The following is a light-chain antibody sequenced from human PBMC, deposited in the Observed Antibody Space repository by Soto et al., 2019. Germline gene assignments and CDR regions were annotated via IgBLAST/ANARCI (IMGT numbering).Light chain of an antibody. V-gene: IGLV2-14*01. CDR2: DVS. Sequence: QSALTQPASVSGSPGQSITISCTGTSSDIGAYNYVSWYQQHPGKAPKLMIYDVSNRPSGVSNRCSGSNSGHTASLTISGLQAEDEADYYCSSYTSRSTVVFGGGTQLTVL. CDR1: SSDIGAYNY. J-gene: IGLJ2*01. CDR3: SSYTSRSTVV.